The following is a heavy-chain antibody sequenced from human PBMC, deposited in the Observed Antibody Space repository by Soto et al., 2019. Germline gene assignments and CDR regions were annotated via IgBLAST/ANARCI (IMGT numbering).Heavy chain of an antibody. CDR1: DFTFSTYS. Sequence: GGSLRLSCVASDFTFSTYSMNWVRQAPGKGLEWVAYISATSNHIYYSDSLKGRFTIFRDNAKSSLYLHMNSLRAEETAVYFCARDSITIFGGGMDVWGQGTTVTVSS. D-gene: IGHD3-3*01. CDR3: ARDSITIFGGGMDV. V-gene: IGHV3-21*01. CDR2: ISATSNHI. J-gene: IGHJ6*02.